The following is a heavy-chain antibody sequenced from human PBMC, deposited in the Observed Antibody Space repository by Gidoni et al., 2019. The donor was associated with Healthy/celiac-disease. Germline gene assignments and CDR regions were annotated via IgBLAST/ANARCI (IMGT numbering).Heavy chain of an antibody. CDR2: ISGSGGST. CDR3: AKGVAEWELLRSPGYLSYYMDV. V-gene: IGHV3-23*01. Sequence: EVQLLESGGGLVQPGGSLRLSCAAAGFAFGIYAMDWGRQAPGKGLECVSAISGSGGSTYYADSVKGRFTISRDNSKNTLYLQMNSLSAEDTAVYYCAKGVAEWELLRSPGYLSYYMDVWGKGTTVTVSS. J-gene: IGHJ6*03. D-gene: IGHD1-26*01. CDR1: GFAFGIYA.